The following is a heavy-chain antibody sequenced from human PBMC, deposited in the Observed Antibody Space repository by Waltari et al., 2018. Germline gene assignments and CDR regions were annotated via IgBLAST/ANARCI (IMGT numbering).Heavy chain of an antibody. CDR3: ARDGSYYDYIWGSYRYTGYFDY. CDR2: IKQDGSEK. Sequence: VQLVESGGGLVQPGGSLRLSCAASGFTFSSYWMSWVRQAPGKGLEWVANIKQDGSEKYYVDSVKGRFTSSRDNAKNSLDLQMNSLRAEDTAVYYCARDGSYYDYIWGSYRYTGYFDYWGQGTLVTVSS. CDR1: GFTFSSYW. V-gene: IGHV3-7*01. J-gene: IGHJ4*02. D-gene: IGHD3-16*02.